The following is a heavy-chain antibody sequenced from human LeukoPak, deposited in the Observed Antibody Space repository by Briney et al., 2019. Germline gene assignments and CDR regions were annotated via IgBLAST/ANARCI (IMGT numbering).Heavy chain of an antibody. D-gene: IGHD5-18*01. Sequence: PSETLSLTCIVSGGSISSYYWSWIRQPPGKGLEWIGYIYYSGSTNYNPFLKSRVTISVDTSKNQFSLKLSSVTAADTAVYYCAKTYRARGYTYGYFDYWGQGTLVTVSS. CDR1: GGSISSYY. J-gene: IGHJ4*02. CDR2: IYYSGST. CDR3: AKTYRARGYTYGYFDY. V-gene: IGHV4-59*08.